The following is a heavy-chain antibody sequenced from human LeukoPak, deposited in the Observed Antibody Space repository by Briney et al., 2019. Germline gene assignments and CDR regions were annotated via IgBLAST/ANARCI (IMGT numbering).Heavy chain of an antibody. CDR1: GFTFSSYW. V-gene: IGHV3-7*01. J-gene: IGHJ4*02. Sequence: GGSLRLSCAASGFTFSSYWMSWVRQAPGKGLEWVANIKQDGSEKYYVDSVKGRFTISRDNAKNSLYLQMNSLRAEDTAVYYCARDSYCSGGSCSSYFDYWGQGTLVTISS. CDR3: ARDSYCSGGSCSSYFDY. D-gene: IGHD2-15*01. CDR2: IKQDGSEK.